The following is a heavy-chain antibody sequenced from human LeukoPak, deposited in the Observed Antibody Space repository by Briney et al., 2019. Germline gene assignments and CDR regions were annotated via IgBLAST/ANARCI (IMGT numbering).Heavy chain of an antibody. D-gene: IGHD1-26*01. V-gene: IGHV3-11*01. CDR1: GFTFSDYY. CDR3: ATTQWGYYYMDV. Sequence: PGGSLRLSCAASGFTFSDYYMSWIRQAPGKGPEWVSYISSSGSTMYYADSVKGRFTISGDNAKNSLYLQMNSLRAEDTAVYYCATTQWGYYYMDVWGKGTTVTVSS. CDR2: ISSSGSTM. J-gene: IGHJ6*03.